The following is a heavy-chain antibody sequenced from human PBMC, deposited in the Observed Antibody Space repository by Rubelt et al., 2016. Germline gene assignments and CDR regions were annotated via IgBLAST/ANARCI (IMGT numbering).Heavy chain of an antibody. CDR2: ISYDGSNK. J-gene: IGHJ4*02. CDR3: AKDRVAVAGYYFDY. V-gene: IGHV3-30*18. Sequence: QVQLVESGGGVVQPGRSLRLSCAASGFTFSSYGMHWVRQAPGKGLEWVAVISYDGSNKYYADSVKGRFPISRDNSKNPLYLQMNSLRAAATAVYYCAKDRVAVAGYYFDYWRQRTLVTVSS. D-gene: IGHD6-19*01. CDR1: GFTFSSYG.